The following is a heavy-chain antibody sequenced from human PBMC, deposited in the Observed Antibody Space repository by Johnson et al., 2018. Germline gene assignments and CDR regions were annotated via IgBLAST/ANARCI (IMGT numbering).Heavy chain of an antibody. Sequence: VQLVQSGGGLVQPGGSLRLSCAASGFTFSSYDMHWVRQATGKGLEWVSAIGTAGDTYYPGSVKGRFTISRENAKNSLYLQMNSLRAGDTAVYYCARGAVAGTGIYYYYYYMDVWGKGTTVTVSS. J-gene: IGHJ6*03. CDR2: IGTAGDT. CDR1: GFTFSSYD. V-gene: IGHV3-13*01. D-gene: IGHD6-19*01. CDR3: ARGAVAGTGIYYYYYYMDV.